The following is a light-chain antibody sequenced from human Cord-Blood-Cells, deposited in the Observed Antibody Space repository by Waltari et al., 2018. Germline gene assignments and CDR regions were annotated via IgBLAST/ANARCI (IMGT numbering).Light chain of an antibody. CDR3: QQNYSTQIT. Sequence: DIQMTQSPSSLSVSVLDRVTTTCRTSQSISSYLICYQQKPGKALNLLIYAASRLQSGVPSRFSGSGSETDFNLTSSSLQPEDFATYYCQQNYSTQITFDEGTRLEI. CDR1: QSISSY. CDR2: AAS. V-gene: IGKV1-39*01. J-gene: IGKJ5*01.